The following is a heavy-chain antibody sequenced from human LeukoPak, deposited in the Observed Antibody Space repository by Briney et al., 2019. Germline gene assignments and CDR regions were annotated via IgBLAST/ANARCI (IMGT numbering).Heavy chain of an antibody. D-gene: IGHD6-13*01. J-gene: IGHJ4*02. CDR3: TTNAGYSSRWYNY. CDR1: GLIFTNAY. Sequence: GGSLRLSCAASGLIFTNAYMSWVRQAAGKGLEWVGRIKSRVDGGTTEYAAPVKDRFSISRDDSRNMLYLQMNSLKTEDTAVYYCTTNAGYSSRWYNYWGQGTLVTVAS. V-gene: IGHV3-15*01. CDR2: IKSRVDGGTT.